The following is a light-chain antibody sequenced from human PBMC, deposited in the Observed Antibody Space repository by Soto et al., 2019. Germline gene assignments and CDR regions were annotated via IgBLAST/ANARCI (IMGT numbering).Light chain of an antibody. Sequence: QSVLTQPDSVSGSPGQSITISCTGTSSDVGGYNFVSWYQQQPGKAPKFMIYDVSNRPSGVSNRFSGSKSGNTASLTISGLQAEDEADYYCCSYTTSNTRQIVFGTGTKVTVL. CDR1: SSDVGGYNF. CDR2: DVS. J-gene: IGLJ1*01. V-gene: IGLV2-14*01. CDR3: CSYTTSNTRQIV.